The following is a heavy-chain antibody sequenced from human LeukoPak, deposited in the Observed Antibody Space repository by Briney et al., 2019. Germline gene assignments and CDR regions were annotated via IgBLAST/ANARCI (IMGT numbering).Heavy chain of an antibody. CDR1: GFTFSDYF. CDR2: ISSSSSYT. CDR3: ERSDLTVTLDY. Sequence: GGSLRLSCAASGFTFSDYFMSWIRQARGNGLEGVSYISSSSSYTNYADSVKGRFTISRDNAKNSLYLQMNSLRAEDTAVYYCERSDLTVTLDYWGQGTMVTVSS. D-gene: IGHD4-11*01. V-gene: IGHV3-11*03. J-gene: IGHJ4*02.